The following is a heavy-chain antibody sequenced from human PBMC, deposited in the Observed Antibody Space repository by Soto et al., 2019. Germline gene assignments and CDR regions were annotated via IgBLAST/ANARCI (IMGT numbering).Heavy chain of an antibody. CDR1: GFTFSDCS. V-gene: IGHV3-30*18. J-gene: IGHJ6*02. Sequence: GGSLRLSCAASGFTFSDCSMHWVRQAPGKGLEWVASTSYNGNNKYYGDSVKGRFTISRDNSKNTLHLEMITLRPEDTAVYYCAKDIRCEDFTYGYFYYGMDVWGQGTTVTVSS. CDR3: AKDIRCEDFTYGYFYYGMDV. CDR2: TSYNGNNK. D-gene: IGHD2-8*01.